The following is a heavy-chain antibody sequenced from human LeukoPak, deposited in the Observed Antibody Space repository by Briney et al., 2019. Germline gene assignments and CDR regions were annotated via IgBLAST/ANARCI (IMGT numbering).Heavy chain of an antibody. CDR3: ARESRSSGWDYFDY. D-gene: IGHD6-19*01. J-gene: IGHJ4*02. CDR2: ISSSGSTI. Sequence: PGGSLRLSCAASGFTFSSYEMNWVRHAPGKGLEWVSYISSSGSTIYYADSVKGRFTISRDNAKNSPYLQMNSLRAEDTAVYYCARESRSSGWDYFDYWGQGTPVTVSS. CDR1: GFTFSSYE. V-gene: IGHV3-48*03.